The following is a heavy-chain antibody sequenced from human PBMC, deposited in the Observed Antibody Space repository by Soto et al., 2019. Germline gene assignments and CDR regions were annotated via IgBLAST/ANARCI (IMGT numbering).Heavy chain of an antibody. CDR3: GRVVHYYGSGSDSNFDY. J-gene: IGHJ4*02. D-gene: IGHD3-10*01. CDR2: INSDGSST. Sequence: EVQLVESGGGSVQPGGSLRLSCAASGFTFSSYWMHWVRQAPGKGLVWVSRINSDGSSTSYADSVKGRVTISRDNAKTTLDLQMNSLRAEDTAVYYCGRVVHYYGSGSDSNFDYWGQGTLVTVSS. CDR1: GFTFSSYW. V-gene: IGHV3-74*01.